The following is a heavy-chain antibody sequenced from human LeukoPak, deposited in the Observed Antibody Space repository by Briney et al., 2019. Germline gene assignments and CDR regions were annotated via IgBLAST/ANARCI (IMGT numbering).Heavy chain of an antibody. CDR1: GYIFTSCY. D-gene: IGHD3-10*01. V-gene: IGHV1-46*01. J-gene: IGHJ4*02. CDR3: ARGWYYASGTYYMDY. Sequence: AASVKVSCKASGYIFTSCYMHWVRQAPGQGLEWMGIINPSGGSTSYAQKFQGRVTMTRDTSTSTVYMELSSLRSEDTAVYYCARGWYYASGTYYMDYWGQGTLVTVSS. CDR2: INPSGGST.